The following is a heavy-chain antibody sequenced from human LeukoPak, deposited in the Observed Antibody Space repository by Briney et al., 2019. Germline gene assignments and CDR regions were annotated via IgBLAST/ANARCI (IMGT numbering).Heavy chain of an antibody. CDR3: ARRAGGYSHPYDY. J-gene: IGHJ4*02. V-gene: IGHV1-69*01. D-gene: IGHD4-23*01. CDR1: GGTFSSYA. CDR2: IIPIFGTA. Sequence: ASVKVSCKASGGTFSSYAISWVRQAPGQGLEWMGGIIPIFGTANYAQKFQGRVTITADESTSTAYMELSSLRSEDTAAYYCARRAGGYSHPYDYWGQGILVTVSS.